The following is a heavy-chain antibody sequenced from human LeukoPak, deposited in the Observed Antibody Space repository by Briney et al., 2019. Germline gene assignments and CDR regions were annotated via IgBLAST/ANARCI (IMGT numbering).Heavy chain of an antibody. CDR2: ISSSSGSI. Sequence: PGGSLRPSCAASGFTFSTYNMNWVRQAPGKGPEWVSYISSSSGSIHYADSVRGRFAISRDNAKNSLYLQMNSLRAEDTAVYYCARGVNDAFDIWGQGTMVTVSS. CDR3: ARGVNDAFDI. V-gene: IGHV3-48*01. CDR1: GFTFSTYN. J-gene: IGHJ3*02.